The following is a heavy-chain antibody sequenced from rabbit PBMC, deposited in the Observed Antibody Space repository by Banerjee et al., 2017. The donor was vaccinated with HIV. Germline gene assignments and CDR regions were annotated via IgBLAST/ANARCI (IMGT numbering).Heavy chain of an antibody. CDR3: VRAGVYAGSSSYTGFDFNL. Sequence: QSLEESGGDLVKPEGSLTLTCTASGLDFSSSDHMCWVRQAPGKGLEWIACIYPDYGYTDYASWVNGRFTISLDNAQNTVFLQMTSLTAADTATYFCVRAGVYAGSSSYTGFDFNLWGPGTLVTVS. CDR2: IYPDYGYT. D-gene: IGHD8-1*01. J-gene: IGHJ4*01. CDR1: GLDFSSSDH. V-gene: IGHV1S40*01.